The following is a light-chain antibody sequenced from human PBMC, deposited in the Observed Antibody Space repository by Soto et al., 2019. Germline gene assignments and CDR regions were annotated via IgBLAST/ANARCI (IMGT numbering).Light chain of an antibody. Sequence: DIQLTQSPSFLSASVGDRVTITCRASQGISSYVAWYQQKPGKAPKVLIYAASTLKSGVPSRFSGSGSGTEFTLTISSLQPEDFATYHCQQVKNYPLTFGGGTRGEIK. J-gene: IGKJ4*01. V-gene: IGKV1-9*01. CDR1: QGISSY. CDR2: AAS. CDR3: QQVKNYPLT.